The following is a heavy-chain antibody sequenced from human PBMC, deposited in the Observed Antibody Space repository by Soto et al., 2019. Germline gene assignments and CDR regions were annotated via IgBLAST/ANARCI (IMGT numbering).Heavy chain of an antibody. CDR2: ISSTTHYI. CDR1: WFTFTRYS. V-gene: IGHV3-21*06. Sequence: VGSVRLSCAASWFTFTRYSMNWVRQAPGKGLEWVSSISSTTHYIYYADSMRGRFTISRDNAKNAVYLEMNSLRAEDTAVYYCARESEDLTSNFDYWGQGTLVTVSS. J-gene: IGHJ4*02. CDR3: ARESEDLTSNFDY.